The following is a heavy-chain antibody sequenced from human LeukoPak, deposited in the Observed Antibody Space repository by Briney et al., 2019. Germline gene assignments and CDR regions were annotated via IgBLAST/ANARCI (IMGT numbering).Heavy chain of an antibody. Sequence: GASVKVSCKASGCTFSSSAMEWVRQARGQRLEWIGWIGIDRGNTNYAQEFQGRVTITRDMSTSTAYMELSSLRSEDTAVYYCAAEVYRGGECCYFDYWGQGTLVTVSS. CDR3: AAEVYRGGECCYFDY. CDR1: GCTFSSSA. V-gene: IGHV1-58*02. D-gene: IGHD2-21*01. CDR2: IGIDRGNT. J-gene: IGHJ4*02.